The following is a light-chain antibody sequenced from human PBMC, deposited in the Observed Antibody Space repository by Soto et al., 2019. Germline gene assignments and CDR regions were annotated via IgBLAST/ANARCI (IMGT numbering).Light chain of an antibody. V-gene: IGKV3-15*01. J-gene: IGKJ1*01. CDR1: QSVSSN. CDR3: QQYNNWPPEET. Sequence: EIVMTQSPATLSVSTGERATLSCRASQSVSSNLAWYQQKPGQAPRLLIYGASTRATGIPARFSGSGSGTEFTLTISSLQSEDFAVYYCQQYNNWPPEETFGQGTKVDIK. CDR2: GAS.